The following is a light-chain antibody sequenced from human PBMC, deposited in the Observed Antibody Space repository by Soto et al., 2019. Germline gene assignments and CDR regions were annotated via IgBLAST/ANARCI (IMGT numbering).Light chain of an antibody. J-gene: IGLJ1*01. V-gene: IGLV2-14*01. CDR2: TVS. CDR1: SSDLRGYKY. CDR3: SSYTSSSSYV. Sequence: QSVLTQPASVSGSPGQSITISCTGTSSDLRGYKYVSWYQQHPGKAPKLLIYTVSNRPSGVSNRFSGSKSGNTASLTISGLQAEDEADYYCSSYTSSSSYVFGTGTQLTVL.